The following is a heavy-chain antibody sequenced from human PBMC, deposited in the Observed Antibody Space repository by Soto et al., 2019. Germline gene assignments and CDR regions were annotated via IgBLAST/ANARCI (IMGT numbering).Heavy chain of an antibody. V-gene: IGHV3-7*01. CDR2: INQNGNQK. Sequence: PGGSLRLSCAASGFTFSSYSMSWVRQAPGQGLEWLANINQNGNQKYYVDSVRGRFTISRDNAKNSLYLDMNSLRVEDTAIYFCARDRTPPPATSAFDFWGQGTMVTVSS. D-gene: IGHD2-15*01. CDR1: GFTFSSYS. CDR3: ARDRTPPPATSAFDF. J-gene: IGHJ3*01.